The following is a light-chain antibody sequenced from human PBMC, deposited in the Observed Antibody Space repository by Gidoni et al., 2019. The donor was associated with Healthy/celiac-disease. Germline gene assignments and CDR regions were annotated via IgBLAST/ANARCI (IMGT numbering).Light chain of an antibody. Sequence: DIQMTQSPSSLSASVGDRVNITCRASQSISSYLNWYQQKPGKAPKLLIYAASSLQSGVPSRFSGSGSGTDFTLTISSLQPEDFATYYCQKSYPGAFGQGTKVEIK. CDR2: AAS. CDR1: QSISSY. CDR3: QKSYPGA. J-gene: IGKJ1*01. V-gene: IGKV1-39*01.